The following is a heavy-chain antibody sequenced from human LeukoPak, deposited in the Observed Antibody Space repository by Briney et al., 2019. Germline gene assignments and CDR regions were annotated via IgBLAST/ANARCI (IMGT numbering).Heavy chain of an antibody. CDR1: GYTFTRYF. CDR3: ARGEQQLHWFDP. D-gene: IGHD6-13*01. J-gene: IGHJ5*02. V-gene: IGHV1-18*04. CDR2: ISAYNGNT. Sequence: GASVKVSCKASGYTFTRYFVHWVRQAPGQGLEWMGWISAYNGNTKYAQKLQGRVTMTTDTSTSTAYMELKSLRSDDTAAYYCARGEQQLHWFDPWGQGTLVTVSS.